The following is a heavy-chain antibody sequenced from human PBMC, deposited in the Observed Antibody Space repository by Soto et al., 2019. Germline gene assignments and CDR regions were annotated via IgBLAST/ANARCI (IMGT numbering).Heavy chain of an antibody. V-gene: IGHV3-7*04. Sequence: EVQLVESGGDLVQPGGSLRLSCAASGFTFSSYWMSWVRQAPGKGLEWVANIKPDGSEKYYVDSVKGRFTISRDNAKNSLYLQMNSRRAEETAVYYCARECVGDGYHGDFDYWGQGTLVTVSS. CDR2: IKPDGSEK. CDR3: ARECVGDGYHGDFDY. D-gene: IGHD5-18*01. J-gene: IGHJ4*02. CDR1: GFTFSSYW.